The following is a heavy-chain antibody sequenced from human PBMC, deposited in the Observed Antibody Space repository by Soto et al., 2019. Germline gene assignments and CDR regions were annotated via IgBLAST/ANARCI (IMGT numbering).Heavy chain of an antibody. J-gene: IGHJ4*02. CDR2: ICSSSSYT. Sequence: QVQLVESGGDLVKPGGSLRLSCAASGFPFSDYYMSWIRQAPGKGLEWVSSICSSSSYTNYADSVKGRFTISRDNAKNSLYLQMNSLRAEDTAVYYCARRRPTGYYNYWGQGTLVTVSA. CDR1: GFPFSDYY. D-gene: IGHD3-9*01. CDR3: ARRRPTGYYNY. V-gene: IGHV3-11*05.